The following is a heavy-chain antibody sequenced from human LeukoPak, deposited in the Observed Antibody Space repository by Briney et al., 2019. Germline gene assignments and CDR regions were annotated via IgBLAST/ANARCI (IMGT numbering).Heavy chain of an antibody. CDR3: AKDRNVAVAGSDAFDI. D-gene: IGHD6-19*01. CDR2: ISGSGGST. CDR1: GFTFSSYA. V-gene: IGHV3-23*01. Sequence: GGSLRLSCAASGFTFSSYAMSWVRQAPGKGLEWVSAISGSGGSTYYADSVKGRFTISRDNSKNTLYLQMNSLRAEDTAVYYCAKDRNVAVAGSDAFDIWGQGTMVTVSS. J-gene: IGHJ3*02.